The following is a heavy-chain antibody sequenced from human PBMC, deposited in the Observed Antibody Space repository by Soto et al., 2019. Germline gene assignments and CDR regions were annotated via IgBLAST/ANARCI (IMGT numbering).Heavy chain of an antibody. Sequence: GASVKVSCKASGGTFSSYAISWVRQAPGQGLEWMGGIIPIFGTANYAQKFQGRVTITADESTSTAYMELSSLRSEDTAVYYCARVVTVVKSFHYWYFDLWGRGTLVTSPQ. V-gene: IGHV1-69*13. CDR1: GGTFSSYA. CDR2: IIPIFGTA. J-gene: IGHJ2*01. CDR3: ARVVTVVKSFHYWYFDL. D-gene: IGHD2-15*01.